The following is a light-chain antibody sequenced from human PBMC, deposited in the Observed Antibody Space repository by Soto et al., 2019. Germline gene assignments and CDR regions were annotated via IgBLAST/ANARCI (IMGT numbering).Light chain of an antibody. CDR1: SSDVGGYNS. Sequence: QSALPQPASVSGSLGQWKSLSCTGTSSDVGGYNSVLWYHQHPGKAPKLMIDDVSNRPSGVSNRFSGSKSGNTASLTISGLQAEDESDYYCSSYTRSSHVFGTGTKVTVL. J-gene: IGLJ1*01. CDR2: DVS. CDR3: SSYTRSSHV. V-gene: IGLV2-14*01.